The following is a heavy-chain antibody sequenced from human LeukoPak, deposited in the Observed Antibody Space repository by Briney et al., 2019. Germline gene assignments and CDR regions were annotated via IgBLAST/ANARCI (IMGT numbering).Heavy chain of an antibody. Sequence: SQTLSLTCAVSGGSISSGGYSWSWIRQPPGKGLEWIGYIYHSGSTYYNPSLKSRVTISVDRSKNQFSLKLSSMTAADTAVYYCARALMVRGAADAFDIWGQGTMVTVSS. CDR3: ARALMVRGAADAFDI. CDR1: GGSISSGGYS. CDR2: IYHSGST. J-gene: IGHJ3*02. V-gene: IGHV4-30-2*01. D-gene: IGHD3-10*01.